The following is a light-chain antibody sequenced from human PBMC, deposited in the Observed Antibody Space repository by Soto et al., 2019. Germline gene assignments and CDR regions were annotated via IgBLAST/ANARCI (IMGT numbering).Light chain of an antibody. CDR3: ETWDSNSWV. CDR1: SGLSSYI. V-gene: IGLV4-60*02. CDR2: LERSGSY. Sequence: QPVLTQSSSASASLGSSVKLTCTLSSGLSSYIIAWHQQQPGKAPRYLMKLERSGSYNKGSGVPDRFSGSSSGADRYLTISNLQFEDEADYYCETWDSNSWVFGGGTKLTVL. J-gene: IGLJ3*02.